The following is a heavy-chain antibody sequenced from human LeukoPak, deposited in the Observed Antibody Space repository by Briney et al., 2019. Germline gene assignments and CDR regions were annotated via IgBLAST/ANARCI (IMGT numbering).Heavy chain of an antibody. Sequence: ASVKVSCKASGYTFTSYGISWVRQAPGQGLEWMGWISAYNGNTNYAQKLQGRVTMTTDTSTSTAYMELRSLRSDDTAVYYCARVQSPPALAYYFWDYYYYMDVWGKGTTVTISS. CDR2: ISAYNGNT. CDR3: ARVQSPPALAYYFWDYYYYMDV. V-gene: IGHV1-18*01. CDR1: GYTFTSYG. J-gene: IGHJ6*03. D-gene: IGHD3-10*01.